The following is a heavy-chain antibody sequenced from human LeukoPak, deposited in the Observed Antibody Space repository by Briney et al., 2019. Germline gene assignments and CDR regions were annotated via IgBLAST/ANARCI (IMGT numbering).Heavy chain of an antibody. J-gene: IGHJ6*03. Sequence: ASVKVSCKASGYTFTSYAMNWVRQAPGQGLEWMGWINTNTGNPTYAQGFTGRFVFSLDTSVSTAYLQISSLKAEDTAVYYCARDAGDIVLMVYAIRYYYYYYMDVWGKGTTVTVSS. V-gene: IGHV7-4-1*02. CDR3: ARDAGDIVLMVYAIRYYYYYYMDV. CDR2: INTNTGNP. CDR1: GYTFTSYA. D-gene: IGHD2-8*01.